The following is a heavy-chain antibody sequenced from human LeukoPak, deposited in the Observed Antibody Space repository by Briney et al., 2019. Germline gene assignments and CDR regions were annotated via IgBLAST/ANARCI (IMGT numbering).Heavy chain of an antibody. D-gene: IGHD3-22*01. CDR2: INHSGST. CDR1: GGSFSGYY. Sequence: SETLSLTCAVYGGSFSGYYWSWIRQPPGKGLEWIGEINHSGSTNYNPSLKSRVTISVDTSKNQFSLKLSSVTAADTAVYYCASLRVADYWGQGTLVTVSS. CDR3: ASLRVADY. J-gene: IGHJ4*02. V-gene: IGHV4-34*01.